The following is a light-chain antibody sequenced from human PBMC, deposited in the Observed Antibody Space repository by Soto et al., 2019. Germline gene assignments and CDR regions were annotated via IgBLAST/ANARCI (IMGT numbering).Light chain of an antibody. CDR3: QQYGASPRT. CDR2: GAS. Sequence: IVMTQSPGTLSLSPWERATLSCRASQTITSNNLAWYQQKPGQSPRLLIYGASSRATGIPDRFRGSGSGTDFTLTISRLEPEDFAVYYCQQYGASPRTFGQGTKVDI. J-gene: IGKJ1*01. CDR1: QTITSNN. V-gene: IGKV3-20*01.